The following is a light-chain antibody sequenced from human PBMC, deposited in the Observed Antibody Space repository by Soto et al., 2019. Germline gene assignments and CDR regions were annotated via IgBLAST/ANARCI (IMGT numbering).Light chain of an antibody. Sequence: EIVMTQSPAILSVSPGERATLSCRASQSVSSNLAWFQQKPGQTPRLLFNGASTRATGIPARFTGSGSGTEFILTISSLQSEDFAVYYCQHYNSYSEAFGQGTKVELK. J-gene: IGKJ1*01. CDR3: QHYNSYSEA. CDR1: QSVSSN. CDR2: GAS. V-gene: IGKV3-15*01.